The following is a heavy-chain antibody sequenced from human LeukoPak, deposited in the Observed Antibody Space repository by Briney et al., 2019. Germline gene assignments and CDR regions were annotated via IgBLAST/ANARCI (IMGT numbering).Heavy chain of an antibody. V-gene: IGHV1-18*01. CDR1: GYTVTIAG. J-gene: IGHJ4*02. CDR2: ISPYNGNR. CDR3: AREGPPVTLVRGVIRGPCDY. D-gene: IGHD3-10*01. Sequence: GASVNVSFKASGYTVTIAGINWVRQAPGQGLEWVGWISPYNGNRYYTQNLQGRVTITIDNVTSTAYLELRSLTSDDTAVYYCAREGPPVTLVRGVIRGPCDYWGQGTLVTVSS.